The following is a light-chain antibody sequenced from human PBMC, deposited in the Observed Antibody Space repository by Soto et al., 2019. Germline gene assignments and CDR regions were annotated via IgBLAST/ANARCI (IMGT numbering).Light chain of an antibody. CDR2: GTS. CDR3: QQYGRSRTLT. J-gene: IGKJ1*01. CDR1: QSVSSSC. Sequence: EIVLTQSPGTLSLSPGERATLSCRASQSVSSSCLAWYQQKPGQAPRLLIYGTSSRATGIPDRFSGSGSGTDFTLTISRLEPEDFAVYHCQQYGRSRTLTFGQGTKVEIK. V-gene: IGKV3-20*01.